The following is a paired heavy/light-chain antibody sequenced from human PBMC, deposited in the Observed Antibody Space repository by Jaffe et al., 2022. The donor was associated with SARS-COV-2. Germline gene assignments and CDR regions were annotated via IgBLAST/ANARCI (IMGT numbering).Heavy chain of an antibody. Sequence: QLQLQESGPGLVKPSETLSLTCTVSGGSINSGSYYRGWIRQPPGRGLEWIGSIYYNGETYYTPSLKTRVTISVDTSKNQFSLKLSSVTAADTAIYYCVRQRNTGTGGRGYFDYWGQGILVTVSS. CDR1: GGSINSGSYY. CDR2: IYYNGET. D-gene: IGHD3-10*01. J-gene: IGHJ4*02. V-gene: IGHV4-39*01. CDR3: VRQRNTGTGGRGYFDY.
Light chain of an antibody. CDR3: QQYYSAPQT. V-gene: IGKV4-1*01. J-gene: IGKJ1*01. CDR1: QSVLYTSDNKDY. CDR2: WAS. Sequence: DIVMTQSPDSLAVSLGERATINCKSSQSVLYTSDNKDYLGWYQQKPGQPPKPLIYWASTRESGVPDRFSGSGSGTDFTLTISSLQAEDVAVYYCQQYYSAPQTFGQGTKVEIK.